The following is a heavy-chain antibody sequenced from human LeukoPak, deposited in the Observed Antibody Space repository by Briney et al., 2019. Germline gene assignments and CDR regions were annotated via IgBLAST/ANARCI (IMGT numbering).Heavy chain of an antibody. CDR1: GGSISSSSYY. J-gene: IGHJ6*03. V-gene: IGHV4-39*07. Sequence: SETLSLTCTVSGGSISSSSYYWGWIRQPPGKGLEWIGSIYYSGGTYYNPSLKSRVTISVDTSKNQFSLKLSSVTAADTAVYYCASSYYYYMDVWGKGTTVTVSS. CDR3: ASSYYYYMDV. CDR2: IYYSGGT.